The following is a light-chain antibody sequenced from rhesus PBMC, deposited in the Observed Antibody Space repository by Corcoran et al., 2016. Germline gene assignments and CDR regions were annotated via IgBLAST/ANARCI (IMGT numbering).Light chain of an antibody. J-gene: IGKJ3*01. V-gene: IGKV1-69*01. Sequence: DIQMTQSPSSLSASVGDRVTITCRASQGISNWLAWYQQKPGKAPKLLIYRASNLETGVPARFSGSGSGTDFTLTISSLQPADIATYYCQQHDNSPLTFGPGTKLDIK. CDR3: QQHDNSPLT. CDR2: RAS. CDR1: QGISNW.